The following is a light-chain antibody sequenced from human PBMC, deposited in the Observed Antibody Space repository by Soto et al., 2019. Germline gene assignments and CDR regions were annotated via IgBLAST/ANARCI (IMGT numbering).Light chain of an antibody. V-gene: IGKV1-12*01. CDR1: QGISSW. CDR3: QQANSSPPT. Sequence: DIQITQSPSSLSSSVLERFTITCRASQGISSWLAWYQQKPGKAPKLLIYAASSLQSGVPSRFSGSGSGTDFTLTISSLQPEDFATYYCQQANSSPPTFGQGTRLEIK. J-gene: IGKJ5*01. CDR2: AAS.